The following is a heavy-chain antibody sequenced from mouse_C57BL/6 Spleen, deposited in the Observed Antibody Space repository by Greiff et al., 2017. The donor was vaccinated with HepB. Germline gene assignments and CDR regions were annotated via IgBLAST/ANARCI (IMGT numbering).Heavy chain of an antibody. D-gene: IGHD1-1*01. J-gene: IGHJ3*01. Sequence: EVKLMESGGDLVKPGGSLKLSCAASGFTFSSYGMSWVRQTPDKRLEWVATISSGGSYTYYPDSVKGRFTISRDNAKNTLYLQMSSLKSEDTAMYYCARHYGSSYFPWFAYWGQGTLVTVSA. V-gene: IGHV5-6*01. CDR2: ISSGGSYT. CDR3: ARHYGSSYFPWFAY. CDR1: GFTFSSYG.